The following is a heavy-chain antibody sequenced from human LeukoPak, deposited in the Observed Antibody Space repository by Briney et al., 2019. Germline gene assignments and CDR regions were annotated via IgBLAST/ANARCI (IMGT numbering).Heavy chain of an antibody. V-gene: IGHV3-23*01. Sequence: GGSLRLSCAASEFTFSSYAMSWVRQAPGKGLEWVSAISGSGGSTYYADSVKGRFTISRDNSKNTLYLQMNSLRAEDTAVYYCAKDISSSSWYLASMDVWGKGTTVTVSS. CDR3: AKDISSSSWYLASMDV. CDR1: EFTFSSYA. CDR2: ISGSGGST. J-gene: IGHJ6*04. D-gene: IGHD6-13*01.